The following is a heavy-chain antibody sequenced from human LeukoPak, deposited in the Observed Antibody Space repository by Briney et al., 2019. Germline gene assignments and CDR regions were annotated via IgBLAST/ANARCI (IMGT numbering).Heavy chain of an antibody. CDR1: GFTFSSYS. V-gene: IGHV4-34*01. CDR2: INHSGST. CDR3: ARLGASSSVLDY. Sequence: GSLRLSCAASGFTFSSYSMNWVRQAPGKGLEWIGEINHSGSTYYSPSLKSRVTISVDTSKNQFSLKLSSVTAADTAVYYCARLGASSSVLDYWGQGTLVTVSS. D-gene: IGHD6-6*01. J-gene: IGHJ4*02.